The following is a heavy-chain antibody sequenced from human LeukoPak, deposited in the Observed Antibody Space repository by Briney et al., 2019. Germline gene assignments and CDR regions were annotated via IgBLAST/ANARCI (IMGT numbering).Heavy chain of an antibody. CDR2: ISAYNGNT. Sequence: ASVKVTCSASGYTFTSYGYNWVRQAHAQGLERMGWISAYNGNTNYAQKLQGRVTMTTDTSTSTAYMELRSLRSDDTAVYYCARADSGSYPQRRFDPWGQGTLVTVSS. CDR1: GYTFTSYG. J-gene: IGHJ5*02. V-gene: IGHV1-18*01. D-gene: IGHD1-26*01. CDR3: ARADSGSYPQRRFDP.